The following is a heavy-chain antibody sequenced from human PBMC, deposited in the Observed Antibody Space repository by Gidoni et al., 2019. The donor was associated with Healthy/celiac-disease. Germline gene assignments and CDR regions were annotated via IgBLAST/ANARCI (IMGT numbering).Heavy chain of an antibody. CDR3: AKDRGGSGWAPARYAFDI. CDR2: IKEDGSEK. Sequence: PGGSLRLSCAASGFTFSSYWMSWVRQAPGKGPEWVANIKEDGSEKYYVDSVKGRLTISRDNAKNSPYLQMNSLRAEETDVYYCAKDRGGSGWAPARYAFDIWGQGTMVTVSS. J-gene: IGHJ3*02. D-gene: IGHD6-19*01. V-gene: IGHV3-7*01. CDR1: GFTFSSYW.